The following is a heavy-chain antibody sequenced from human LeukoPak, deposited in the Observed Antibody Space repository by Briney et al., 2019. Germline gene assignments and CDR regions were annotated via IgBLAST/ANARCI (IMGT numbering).Heavy chain of an antibody. CDR3: ARTRLRFRPAWFDP. Sequence: ASVKVSCKASGYTFTSYDINWVRQATGQGLEWMGWMNPNSGNTGYAQKFQGRVTMTRNTSISTAYMELSSLRSEDTAVYHCARTRLRFRPAWFDPWGQGTLVTVSS. CDR2: MNPNSGNT. J-gene: IGHJ5*02. D-gene: IGHD3-3*01. V-gene: IGHV1-8*01. CDR1: GYTFTSYD.